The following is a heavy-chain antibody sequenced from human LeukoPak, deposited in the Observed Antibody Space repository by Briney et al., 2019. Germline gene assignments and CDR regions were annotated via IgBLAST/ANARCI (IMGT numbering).Heavy chain of an antibody. D-gene: IGHD2-2*01. Sequence: SETLSLTCAVYGGSFSGYYWSWIRQPPGKGLEWIGEINHSGSTNYNPSLKSRVTISVDTSKNQFSLKLSSVTAADTAVYYCARAQPRFRPRVGPPCLGYWFDPWGQGTLVTVSS. CDR3: ARAQPRFRPRVGPPCLGYWFDP. J-gene: IGHJ5*02. CDR2: INHSGST. V-gene: IGHV4-34*01. CDR1: GGSFSGYY.